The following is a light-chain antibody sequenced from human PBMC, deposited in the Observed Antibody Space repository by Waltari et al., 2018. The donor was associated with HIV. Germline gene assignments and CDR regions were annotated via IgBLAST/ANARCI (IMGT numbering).Light chain of an antibody. J-gene: IGLJ2*01. V-gene: IGLV1-44*01. CDR2: SNN. CDR1: RSNIGSND. Sequence: QSVLTQPPSVSGTPGQRVTISCSGRRSNIGSNDVTWYQQRPGTAPKLLIYSNNQRPSGGPDRFPGSKSGTSASLAIRGLQVEDEADYYCAVWDDQRNCLFGGGTKVTVL. CDR3: AVWDDQRNCL.